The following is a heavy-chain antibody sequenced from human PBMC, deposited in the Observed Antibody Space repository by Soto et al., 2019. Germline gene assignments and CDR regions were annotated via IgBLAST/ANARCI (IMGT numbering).Heavy chain of an antibody. CDR1: GDTFTGYY. J-gene: IGHJ6*02. V-gene: IGHV1-2*04. CDR3: ARARVYTYYYDSSGYYYGMDV. CDR2: INPNSGGT. D-gene: IGHD3-22*01. Sequence: ASVKVSCKASGDTFTGYYMHWVRQAPGQGLEWMGWINPNSGGTNYAQKFQGWVTMTRDTSISTAYMELSRLRSDDTAVYYCARARVYTYYYDSSGYYYGMDVWGQGTTVTVSS.